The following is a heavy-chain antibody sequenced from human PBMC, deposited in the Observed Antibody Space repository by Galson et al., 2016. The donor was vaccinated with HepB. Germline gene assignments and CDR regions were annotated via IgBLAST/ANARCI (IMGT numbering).Heavy chain of an antibody. CDR3: SLADYYDSSGNPYYYYLDV. D-gene: IGHD3-22*01. J-gene: IGHJ6*03. CDR1: GGSFSGSY. Sequence: ETLSLTCTVFGGSFSGSYWSWIRQPPGKGLEWIGVINPSGSTNYNPSLKSRVTISVDTSKLQFSLKLSSVTAADTAVYYCSLADYYDSSGNPYYYYLDVWGKGTTVTVSS. CDR2: INPSGST. V-gene: IGHV4-34*01.